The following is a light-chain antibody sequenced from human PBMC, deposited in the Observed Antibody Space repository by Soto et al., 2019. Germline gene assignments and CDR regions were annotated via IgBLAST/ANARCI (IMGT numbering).Light chain of an antibody. CDR1: QSISSW. V-gene: IGKV1-5*03. CDR2: KAS. Sequence: DIQMTQSPSTLSASVGDRVTITCRASQSISSWLAWYQQKPGKAPKPLIYKASSLESGVPSRFSGSGSGTEFTLTISSLQPDDFATYYCKQYNSYSRTCGQGTKVEIK. CDR3: KQYNSYSRT. J-gene: IGKJ1*01.